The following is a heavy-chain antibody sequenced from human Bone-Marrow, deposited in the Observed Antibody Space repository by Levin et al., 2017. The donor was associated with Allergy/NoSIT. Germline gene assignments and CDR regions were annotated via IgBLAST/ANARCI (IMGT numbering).Heavy chain of an antibody. CDR3: TRKIGTFVYFDS. D-gene: IGHD1-1*01. Sequence: SETLSLTCAVSGGSINTSNWWSWVRQPPGKGLEWLGEIYHSGTTNYNPSLKSRVTMSVDKSKNQFSLHLISVTAADTAVYYCTRKIGTFVYFDSWGPGILVTVSS. CDR1: GGSINTSNW. J-gene: IGHJ4*02. V-gene: IGHV4-4*02. CDR2: IYHSGTT.